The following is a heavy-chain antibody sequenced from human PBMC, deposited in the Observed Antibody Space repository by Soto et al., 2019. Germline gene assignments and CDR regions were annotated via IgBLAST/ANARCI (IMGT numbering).Heavy chain of an antibody. CDR3: ARVPLGYCTNGVCYTIHQGASVGNWFDP. Sequence: GASVKVSCKASGYTFTSYGISWVRQAPGQGLEWMGWISAYNGNTNYAQKLQGRVTMTTDTSTSTAYMELRSLRSDDTAVYYCARVPLGYCTNGVCYTIHQGASVGNWFDPWGQGTLVTVSS. CDR2: ISAYNGNT. D-gene: IGHD2-8*01. V-gene: IGHV1-18*01. CDR1: GYTFTSYG. J-gene: IGHJ5*02.